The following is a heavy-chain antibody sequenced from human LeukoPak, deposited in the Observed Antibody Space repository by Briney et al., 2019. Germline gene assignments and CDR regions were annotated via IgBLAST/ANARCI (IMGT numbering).Heavy chain of an antibody. J-gene: IGHJ4*02. D-gene: IGHD3-16*01. V-gene: IGHV3-33*08. CDR2: IWYDGSNK. CDR3: ARDRGFGGVLEY. CDR1: GFTFSSYG. Sequence: GRSLRLSCAASGFTFSSYGMHWVRQAPGKGLEWVAIIWYDGSNKYYADSLKGRFTISRDNFKNTLYLQMNSLRADDTAVYYCARDRGFGGVLEYWGQGTLVTVSS.